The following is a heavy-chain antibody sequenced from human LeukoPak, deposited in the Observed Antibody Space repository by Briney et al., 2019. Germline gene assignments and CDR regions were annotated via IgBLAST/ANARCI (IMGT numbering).Heavy chain of an antibody. Sequence: ASVRVSCKASGHTFTGYYLHWVRPPPGQGLEWMGWINPKSGVTNYAQKMQGRVTMTRDTSISTAYMDLSRLNFDDTAVYYCARVGHPTDIVLVPAAQSGLGTFDHWGQGTLVTVSS. CDR3: ARVGHPTDIVLVPAAQSGLGTFDH. V-gene: IGHV1-2*02. CDR1: GHTFTGYY. CDR2: INPKSGVT. D-gene: IGHD2-2*01. J-gene: IGHJ4*02.